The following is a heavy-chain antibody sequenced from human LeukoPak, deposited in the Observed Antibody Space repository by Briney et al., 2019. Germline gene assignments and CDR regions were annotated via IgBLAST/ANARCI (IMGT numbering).Heavy chain of an antibody. D-gene: IGHD3-16*02. Sequence: SETLSLTCAVSGFSISSGYYWGWIRQPPGKGLVWIGGVHRDGSAFYNPSLKSRVSLSVDTSTMKFSLRLTSVTAADTAVYYCARLTYSFTGRSYHCFDHWGQGGLVSVSP. V-gene: IGHV4-38-2*01. CDR1: GFSISSGYY. CDR2: VHRDGSA. CDR3: ARLTYSFTGRSYHCFDH. J-gene: IGHJ4*02.